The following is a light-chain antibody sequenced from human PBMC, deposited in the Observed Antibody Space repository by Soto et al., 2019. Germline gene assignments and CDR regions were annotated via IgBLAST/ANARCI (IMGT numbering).Light chain of an antibody. CDR1: QSVSSN. Sequence: EIVMTQSPATLSLSPGERAALSCRASQSVSSNLAWYQQKPGQAPRLLIYGASTRATGVPARFSGSGSGTEFTLTISTLQSEDFAVYFCQQYHDWPGTFGQGTKVDIK. J-gene: IGKJ1*01. CDR3: QQYHDWPGT. CDR2: GAS. V-gene: IGKV3-15*01.